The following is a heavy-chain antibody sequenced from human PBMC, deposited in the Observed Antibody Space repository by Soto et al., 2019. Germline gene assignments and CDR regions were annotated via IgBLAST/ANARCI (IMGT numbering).Heavy chain of an antibody. J-gene: IGHJ4*01. V-gene: IGHV3-23*01. CDR2: ISGSGLNT. CDR1: VSNYA. D-gene: IGHD3-9*01. Sequence: GGSLRLSCVASVSNYAMSWVRQAPGKGLEWVADISGSGLNTYYADSVKGRFTISRDISKSRVYLQMNSLRAEDTAIYYCAKTLNWFFDYWGQGTLVTVSS. CDR3: AKTLNWFFDY.